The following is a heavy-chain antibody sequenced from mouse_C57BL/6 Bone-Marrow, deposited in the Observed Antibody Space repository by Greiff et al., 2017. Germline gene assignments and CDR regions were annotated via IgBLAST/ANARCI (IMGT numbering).Heavy chain of an antibody. Sequence: VQLQQSGAELVKPGASVKLSCTASGFNIKDYYMHWVKQRTEQGLEWIGRIDPEDGETKYAPKFQGKATITADTSSNTAYLQLSSLTSEDPAVYYCASITTVVDWYFDVWGTGTTVTVSS. CDR1: GFNIKDYY. V-gene: IGHV14-2*01. J-gene: IGHJ1*03. CDR2: IDPEDGET. CDR3: ASITTVVDWYFDV. D-gene: IGHD1-1*01.